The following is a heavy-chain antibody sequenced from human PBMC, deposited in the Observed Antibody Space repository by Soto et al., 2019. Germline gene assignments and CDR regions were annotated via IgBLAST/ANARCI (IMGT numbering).Heavy chain of an antibody. CDR3: TRANWYSEY. CDR2: VFYNGDT. Sequence: QVQLQESGPGLVKPSETLSLSCTVAGGSISNHYWSWIRQPPGTGLEWSGYVFYNGDTNYNPPLKRRVTMSVDTSKNQISLKLSSVTAADTAVYYCTRANWYSEYWGQGTLVTVSS. CDR1: GGSISNHY. D-gene: IGHD7-27*01. J-gene: IGHJ4*02. V-gene: IGHV4-59*11.